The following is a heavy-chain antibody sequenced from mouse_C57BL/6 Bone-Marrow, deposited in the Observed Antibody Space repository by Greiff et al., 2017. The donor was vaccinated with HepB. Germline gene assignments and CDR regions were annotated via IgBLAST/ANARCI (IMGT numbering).Heavy chain of an antibody. V-gene: IGHV1-26*01. D-gene: IGHD2-10*02. J-gene: IGHJ2*01. CDR2: INPNNGGT. CDR3: ARSGIHVWSPYFDY. Sequence: EVQLQQSGPELVKPGASVKISCKASGYTLTDYYMNWVKQSHGKSLEWIGDINPNNGGTSYNQKFKGKATLTVDKSSSTAYMELRSLTSEDSAVYYCARSGIHVWSPYFDYWGQGTTLTVSS. CDR1: GYTLTDYY.